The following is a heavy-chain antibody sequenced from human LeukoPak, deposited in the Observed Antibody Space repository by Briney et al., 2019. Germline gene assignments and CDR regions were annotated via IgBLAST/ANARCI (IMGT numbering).Heavy chain of an antibody. CDR2: FDPEDGET. J-gene: IGHJ4*02. CDR1: GYTLTELS. D-gene: IGHD6-19*01. CDR3: ATAHLGGQWLAFDY. V-gene: IGHV1-24*01. Sequence: ASVKVSCKVSGYTLTELSMHWVRQAPGKGLEWMGGFDPEDGETIYAQKFQGRVTMTEDTSTDTAYMELSSLRSEDTAVYYCATAHLGGQWLAFDYWGQGTLVTVSS.